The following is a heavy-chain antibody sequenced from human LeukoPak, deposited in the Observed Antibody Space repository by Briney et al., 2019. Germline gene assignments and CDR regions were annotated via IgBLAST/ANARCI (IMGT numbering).Heavy chain of an antibody. V-gene: IGHV3-21*01. CDR3: ARDGGGYYYDSSGYPYDAFDI. D-gene: IGHD3-22*01. CDR1: GGSISGYY. J-gene: IGHJ3*02. Sequence: ETLSLTCTVSGGSISGYYWNWSRQPPGKGVEWVSSISSSSSYIYYADSVKGRFTISRDNAKNSLYLQMNSLRAEDTAVYYCARDGGGYYYDSSGYPYDAFDIWGQGTMVTVSS. CDR2: ISSSSSYI.